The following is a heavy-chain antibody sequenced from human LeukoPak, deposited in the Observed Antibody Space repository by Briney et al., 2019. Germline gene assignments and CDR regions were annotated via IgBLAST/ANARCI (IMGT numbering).Heavy chain of an antibody. D-gene: IGHD6-19*01. V-gene: IGHV4-4*07. J-gene: IGHJ3*02. CDR1: GGSISSYY. CDR2: IYTSGST. CDR3: AGGWYLTASDI. Sequence: SETLSLTCTVSGGSISSYYWSWIRQPAGKGLEWIGRIYTSGSTSYNPSVKRRVTMSVDTSKNQFSLKLSSVTAADTAVYYCAGGWYLTASDIWGQGTMVTVSS.